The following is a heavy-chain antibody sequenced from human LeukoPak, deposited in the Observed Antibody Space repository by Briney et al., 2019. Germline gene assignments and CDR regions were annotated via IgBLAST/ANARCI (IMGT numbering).Heavy chain of an antibody. J-gene: IGHJ3*02. CDR2: ISSNGSTI. V-gene: IGHV3-48*03. Sequence: PGGSLRLSCAASGFTFSSYEMNWVRQAPGKGLEWVSYISSNGSTIYYADSVKGRFTISRDNANNSLYLQKNSLRAEDTAVYYCSRGPTVTNFHDAFDIWGKGTMVTASS. CDR1: GFTFSSYE. D-gene: IGHD4-17*01. CDR3: SRGPTVTNFHDAFDI.